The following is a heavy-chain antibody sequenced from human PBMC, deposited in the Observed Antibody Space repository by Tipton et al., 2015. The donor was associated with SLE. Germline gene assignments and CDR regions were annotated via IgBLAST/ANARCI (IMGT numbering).Heavy chain of an antibody. CDR1: GGTFNSHS. J-gene: IGHJ5*02. V-gene: IGHV1-69*06. Sequence: QLVQSGAEVKKPGSSVKVSCKASGGTFNSHSITWVRQAPGQGLECMGTIIPIFGTANYAQKFQGRVTMTTDTSTSTAYMELRSLRSDDTAVYYCARVHLGAWGQGTLVTVSS. D-gene: IGHD1-26*01. CDR2: IIPIFGTA. CDR3: ARVHLGA.